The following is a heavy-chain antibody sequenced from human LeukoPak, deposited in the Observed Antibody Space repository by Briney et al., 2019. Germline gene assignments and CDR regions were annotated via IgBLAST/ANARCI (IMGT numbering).Heavy chain of an antibody. CDR3: ARGHPTVTYYYYGMDV. V-gene: IGHV1-69*02. J-gene: IGHJ6*02. D-gene: IGHD4-17*01. Sequence: GSSVKVSCKASGGTFSSYTISWVRQAPGQGLEWMGRIIPILGIANYAQKFQGRVTITADKSTSTAYMELSSLRSEDTAVYYCARGHPTVTYYYYGMDVWGQGTTVTVSS. CDR1: GGTFSSYT. CDR2: IIPILGIA.